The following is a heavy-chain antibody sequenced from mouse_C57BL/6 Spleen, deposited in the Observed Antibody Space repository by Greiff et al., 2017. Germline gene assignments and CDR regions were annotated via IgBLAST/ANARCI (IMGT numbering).Heavy chain of an antibody. CDR1: GYAFSSSW. J-gene: IGHJ4*01. V-gene: IGHV1-82*01. CDR2: IYPGDGAT. D-gene: IGHD2-2*01. Sequence: LVESGPELVKPGASVKISCKASGYAFSSSWMNWVKQRPGKGLEWIGRIYPGDGATNYNGTFKGKATLTADKSSSTAYMQLRSLTSKDSAVNFFAAGGYDYAMDYWGQGTSVTVSS. CDR3: AAGGYDYAMDY.